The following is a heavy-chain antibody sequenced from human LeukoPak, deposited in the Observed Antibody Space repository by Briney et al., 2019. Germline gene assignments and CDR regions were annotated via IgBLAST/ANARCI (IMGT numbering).Heavy chain of an antibody. CDR1: GFTFGTYE. V-gene: IGHV3-23*01. J-gene: IGHJ4*02. Sequence: PGGSLRLSCAASGFTFGTYEMNWVRQAPGKGLEWVSGISGSGGSTYYADSVKGRFTISRDGSTNTLYVQMNSVRAEDTAVYYCAKGVGTNKGGYYFDYWGQGTPVTVSS. CDR3: AKGVGTNKGGYYFDY. D-gene: IGHD1-26*01. CDR2: ISGSGGST.